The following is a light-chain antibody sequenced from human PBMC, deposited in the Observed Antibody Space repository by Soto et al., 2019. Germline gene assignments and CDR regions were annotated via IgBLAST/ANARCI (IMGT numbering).Light chain of an antibody. CDR1: SSDVGPYNS. V-gene: IGLV2-11*01. CDR2: DVI. J-gene: IGLJ2*01. CDR3: CSYAGSSTWI. Sequence: QSALAQPRSVSGSPGQSVTVSCSGTSSDVGPYNSVSWYQHHAGEAPTLIIYDVIERPSGVPHRFSGSKSGNTASLTISGLRAEDEADYYCCSYAGSSTWIFGTGTQLTVL.